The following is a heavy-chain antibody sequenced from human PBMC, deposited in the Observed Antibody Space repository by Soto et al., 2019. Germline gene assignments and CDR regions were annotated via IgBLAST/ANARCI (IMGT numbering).Heavy chain of an antibody. CDR3: ARVYCSGGSCLMRYYYYMDV. CDR1: GGTFSSYT. Sequence: SVKVSCKASGGTFSSYTISWVRQAPGQGLEWMGRIIPILGIANYAQKFQGRVTITADKSTSTAYMELSSLSSEDTAVYYCARVYCSGGSCLMRYYYYMDVWGKGTTVTVSS. CDR2: IIPILGIA. V-gene: IGHV1-69*02. J-gene: IGHJ6*03. D-gene: IGHD2-15*01.